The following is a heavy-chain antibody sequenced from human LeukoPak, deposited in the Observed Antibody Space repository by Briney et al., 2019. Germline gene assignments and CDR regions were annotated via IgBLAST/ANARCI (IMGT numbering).Heavy chain of an antibody. CDR3: ARETSQTGAHYMDV. V-gene: IGHV4-59*01. Sequence: SETLSLTCTVSGGSISSYYWSWIRQSPGKGLECIGYIYYSGSTNYNPSLKSRVTISVDTSKNQFSLKLRSVTAADRAVYYCARETSQTGAHYMDVWGKGTTVTVSS. D-gene: IGHD3-10*01. CDR1: GGSISSYY. CDR2: IYYSGST. J-gene: IGHJ6*03.